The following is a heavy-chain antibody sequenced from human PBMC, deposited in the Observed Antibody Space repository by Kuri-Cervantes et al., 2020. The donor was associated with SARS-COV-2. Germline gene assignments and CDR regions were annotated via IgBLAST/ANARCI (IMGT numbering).Heavy chain of an antibody. D-gene: IGHD3-9*01. Sequence: LSLTCAASGFTFSSYGMHWVLQAPGKGLEWVAVISHDGKNKKCIASGKGRFTISRDNSQNTLYLHMKSLRDEDTAVYYCARDGIITISYYYYGMDVWGQGTTVTVSS. CDR3: ARDGIITISYYYYGMDV. V-gene: IGHV3-30*03. CDR1: GFTFSSYG. CDR2: ISHDGKNK. J-gene: IGHJ6*02.